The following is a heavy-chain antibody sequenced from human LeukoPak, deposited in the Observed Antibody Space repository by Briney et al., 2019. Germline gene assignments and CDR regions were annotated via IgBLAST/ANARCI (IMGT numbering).Heavy chain of an antibody. CDR2: IYYSGST. V-gene: IGHV4-34*01. Sequence: SETLSLTCAVYGGSFSGYYWSWIRQPPGKGLEWIGSIYYSGSTYYNPSLKSRVTISVDTSRNQFSLKLSSVTAADTAVYYCASLLNTIAVAGIDYWGQGTLVTVSS. J-gene: IGHJ4*02. CDR3: ASLLNTIAVAGIDY. CDR1: GGSFSGYY. D-gene: IGHD6-19*01.